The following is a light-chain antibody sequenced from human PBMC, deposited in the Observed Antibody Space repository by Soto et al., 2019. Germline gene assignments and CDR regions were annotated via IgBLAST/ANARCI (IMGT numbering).Light chain of an antibody. J-gene: IGKJ3*01. CDR1: QSVSSD. CDR3: QQYNSWPFT. Sequence: IVMTQSPATLSVSPGERATLSCRAGQSVSSDLAWYQQKPGQAPRLLIYEASIRATGIAARFSGSGSGTEFTLTISSLQSEDSAVYWCQQYNSWPFTFGPGTKVEFK. V-gene: IGKV3-15*01. CDR2: EAS.